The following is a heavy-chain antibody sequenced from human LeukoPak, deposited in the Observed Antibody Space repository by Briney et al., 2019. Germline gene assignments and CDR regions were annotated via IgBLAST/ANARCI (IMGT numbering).Heavy chain of an antibody. Sequence: SGTLSLTCAVYGGSFSGYYWSWIRQPPGKGLEWIGEINHSGSTNYNPSLKSRVTISVDTSKNQFSLKLSSVTAADTAVYYCVRRRIQLWSHYYYYYMDVWGKGTTVTISS. V-gene: IGHV4-34*01. CDR2: INHSGST. J-gene: IGHJ6*03. D-gene: IGHD5-18*01. CDR1: GGSFSGYY. CDR3: VRRRIQLWSHYYYYYMDV.